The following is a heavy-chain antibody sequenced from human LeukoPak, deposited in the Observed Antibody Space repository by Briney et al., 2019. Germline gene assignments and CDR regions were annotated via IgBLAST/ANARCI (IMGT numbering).Heavy chain of an antibody. J-gene: IGHJ4*02. D-gene: IGHD6-19*01. Sequence: PGGSLRLSCAASGFTFSSYSMNWVRQAPGKGLEWVSSISSSSRYIYYGDSVKGRFTISRDNAKNSLYLHMNSLRAEDTAVYYCAGVPWEAVAGKDYWGQGTLVTVSS. CDR1: GFTFSSYS. CDR3: AGVPWEAVAGKDY. CDR2: ISSSSRYI. V-gene: IGHV3-21*01.